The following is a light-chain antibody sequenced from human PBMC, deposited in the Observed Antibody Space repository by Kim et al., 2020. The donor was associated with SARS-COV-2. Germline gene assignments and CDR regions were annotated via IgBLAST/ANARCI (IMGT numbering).Light chain of an antibody. CDR3: QQYSGYPYT. V-gene: IGKV1-5*03. Sequence: ASVGDRRPTTWPGRPVYNNLLAWYQQKPGKAPKVLIYQATNLESGVPSRFSGSASGTEFTLTISSLQPDDFATYYCQQYSGYPYTFGQGTKLEI. J-gene: IGKJ2*01. CDR2: QAT. CDR1: PVYNNL.